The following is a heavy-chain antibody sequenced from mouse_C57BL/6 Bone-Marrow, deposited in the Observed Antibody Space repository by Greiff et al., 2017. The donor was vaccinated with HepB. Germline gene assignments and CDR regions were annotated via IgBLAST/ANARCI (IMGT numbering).Heavy chain of an antibody. CDR3: ARRGYGNYVAWFAY. J-gene: IGHJ3*01. CDR2: IYPRSGNT. V-gene: IGHV1-81*01. D-gene: IGHD2-1*01. Sequence: QVHVKQSGAELARPGASVKLSCKASGYTFTSYGISWVKQRTGQGLEWIGEIYPRSGNTYYNEKFKGKATLTADKSSSTAYMELRSLTSEDSAVYFCARRGYGNYVAWFAYWGQGTLVTVSA. CDR1: GYTFTSYG.